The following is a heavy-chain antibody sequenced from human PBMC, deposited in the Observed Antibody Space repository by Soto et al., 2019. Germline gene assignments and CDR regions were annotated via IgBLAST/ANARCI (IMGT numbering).Heavy chain of an antibody. V-gene: IGHV1-8*01. D-gene: IGHD6-25*01. Sequence: ASVKVSCKASGYTFTPYDIHWVRQFTGQGLEWMGWMNPYNGNTGSTQKFQGRVTMTRNTSLSTGYMDLTSLRSEDTAVYYCARRKERSGPHYFDYWGQGSLVTVSS. CDR1: GYTFTPYD. CDR2: MNPYNGNT. J-gene: IGHJ4*02. CDR3: ARRKERSGPHYFDY.